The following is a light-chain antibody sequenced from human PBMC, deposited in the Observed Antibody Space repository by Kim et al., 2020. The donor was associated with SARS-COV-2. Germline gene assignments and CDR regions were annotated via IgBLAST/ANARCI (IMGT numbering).Light chain of an antibody. V-gene: IGLV4-69*01. Sequence: ASVKLTCALSMGNRRYAIAWHQQQPEKGPRYLMKLNSDGSHSKGDGIPDRFSGSSSGAERYLTISSLQSEDEADYYCQTWGTGIRVFGGGTQLTVL. CDR3: QTWGTGIRV. CDR2: LNSDGSH. CDR1: MGNRRYA. J-gene: IGLJ3*02.